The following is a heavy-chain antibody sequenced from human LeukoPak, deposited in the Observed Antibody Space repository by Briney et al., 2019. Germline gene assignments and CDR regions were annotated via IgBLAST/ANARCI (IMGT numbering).Heavy chain of an antibody. J-gene: IGHJ4*02. CDR2: IWYDGSNK. CDR3: AKDQGSYGTFGDY. D-gene: IGHD3-16*01. V-gene: IGHV3-33*06. Sequence: PGRSLRLSCAASGFTFSSYGMHWVRQAPGKGLEWVAVIWYDGSNKYYADSVKGRFTISRDNSKNTLYLQMNSLRAEDTAMYYCAKDQGSYGTFGDYWGQGTLVTVSS. CDR1: GFTFSSYG.